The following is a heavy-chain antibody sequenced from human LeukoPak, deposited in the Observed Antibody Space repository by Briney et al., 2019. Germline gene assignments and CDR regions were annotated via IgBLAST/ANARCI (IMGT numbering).Heavy chain of an antibody. CDR1: GFTFSTYG. V-gene: IGHV3-30*02. D-gene: IGHD2-15*01. Sequence: GGSLRLSCGASGFTFSTYGMHWVRQAPGKGLEWVAFIRYDGNNKYYADSVKGRFTISRDNSKNTLYLQMNSLRPEDTAVYYCAKEAVVAACDYWGQGTLVTVSS. CDR3: AKEAVVAACDY. CDR2: IRYDGNNK. J-gene: IGHJ4*02.